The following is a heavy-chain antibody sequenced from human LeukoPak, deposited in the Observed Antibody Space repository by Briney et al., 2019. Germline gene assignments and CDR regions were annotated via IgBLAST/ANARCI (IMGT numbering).Heavy chain of an antibody. D-gene: IGHD3-10*01. CDR2: ISSSGSTI. CDR1: GFTFSSYE. J-gene: IGHJ4*02. V-gene: IGHV3-48*03. Sequence: GGSLRLSCAASGFTFSSYEMNWVRQAPGKGLEWVSYISSSGSTIYYADSVKGRFTISRDNSKNTLYLRMNYLRPEDTAVYYCARRRFGVYFDYWGQGTLVTVSS. CDR3: ARRRFGVYFDY.